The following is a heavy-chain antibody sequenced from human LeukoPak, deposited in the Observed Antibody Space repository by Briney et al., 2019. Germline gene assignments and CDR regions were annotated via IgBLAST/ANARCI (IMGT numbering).Heavy chain of an antibody. D-gene: IGHD3-10*01. CDR1: GFTFSNAW. V-gene: IGHV3-30-3*01. J-gene: IGHJ4*02. CDR3: ARDGYGSGSYYLYYFDY. Sequence: GGSLRLSCAASGFTFSNAWMSWVRQAPGKGLEWVAVISYDGSNKYYADSVKGRFTISRDNSKNTLYLQMNSLRAEDTAVYYCARDGYGSGSYYLYYFDYWGQGTLVTVSS. CDR2: ISYDGSNK.